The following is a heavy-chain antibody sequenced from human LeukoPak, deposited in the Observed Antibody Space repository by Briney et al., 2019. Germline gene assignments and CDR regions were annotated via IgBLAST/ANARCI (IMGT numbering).Heavy chain of an antibody. D-gene: IGHD6-13*01. Sequence: ASVKVSCKASGYTFTSHDINWVRQAPGQGLEWMGWFNPENGNTNYAQKVQGRVTMTADTSTSTSYMELRSLRSDDTAVYYCAREHSSSWDQFDYWGQGTLVTVSS. CDR1: GYTFTSHD. V-gene: IGHV1-18*01. CDR2: FNPENGNT. J-gene: IGHJ4*02. CDR3: AREHSSSWDQFDY.